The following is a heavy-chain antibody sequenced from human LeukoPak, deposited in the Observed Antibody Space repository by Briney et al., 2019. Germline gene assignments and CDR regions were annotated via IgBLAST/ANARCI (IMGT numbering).Heavy chain of an antibody. D-gene: IGHD3-22*01. V-gene: IGHV3-23*01. Sequence: GGSLRLSCAASGFTFSSYGRNWVRQAPGKGLGWVSAFSGGGGSTYYADSVKGGFTISRDNSKNTLYLQMNSLRAEDTAVYYCARLNYYDSSGYGAFDIWGQGTMVTVSS. CDR1: GFTFSSYG. J-gene: IGHJ3*02. CDR2: FSGGGGST. CDR3: ARLNYYDSSGYGAFDI.